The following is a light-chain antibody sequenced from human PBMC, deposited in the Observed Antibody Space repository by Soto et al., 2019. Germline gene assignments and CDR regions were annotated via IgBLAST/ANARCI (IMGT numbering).Light chain of an antibody. CDR2: DAA. Sequence: EIVLTQSPATLSLSPGERATLSCRASQSVISYLAWYQQKPGQAPRLLIYDAANRATGIPARSSGRGSGTDSTLTISSPEPDDFAVYYCQQRANWPLTFGPGTKVDIK. J-gene: IGKJ3*01. V-gene: IGKV3-11*01. CDR3: QQRANWPLT. CDR1: QSVISY.